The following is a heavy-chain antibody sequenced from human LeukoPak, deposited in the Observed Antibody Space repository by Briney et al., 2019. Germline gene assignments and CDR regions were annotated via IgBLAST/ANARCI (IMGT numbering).Heavy chain of an antibody. CDR1: GFSFSVYY. CDR2: SRNKENRYST. J-gene: IGHJ4*02. V-gene: IGHV3-72*01. Sequence: GSLRLSCAASGFSFSVYYMAWVRQAPGKGLEWVGLSRNKENRYSTEYGASVKGRVTISRDDSKNLMYLEMKSLKSEDTAVYYCVREYFGGYDYWGQGTLVTVSS. D-gene: IGHD2-15*01. CDR3: VREYFGGYDY.